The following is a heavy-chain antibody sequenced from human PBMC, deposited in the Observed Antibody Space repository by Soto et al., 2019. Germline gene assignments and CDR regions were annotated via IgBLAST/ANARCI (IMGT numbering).Heavy chain of an antibody. CDR2: ISYDGSNK. Sequence: QVQLVESGGGVVQPGRSLRLSCAASGFTFSSYAMHWVRQAPGKGLEWVAVISYDGSNKYYADSVKGRFTISRDNSKNTLYLQMNSLRAEDTAVYYCARGMMVRGVYDYYYGMDVWGQGTTVTVSS. J-gene: IGHJ6*02. V-gene: IGHV3-30-3*01. CDR1: GFTFSSYA. CDR3: ARGMMVRGVYDYYYGMDV. D-gene: IGHD3-10*01.